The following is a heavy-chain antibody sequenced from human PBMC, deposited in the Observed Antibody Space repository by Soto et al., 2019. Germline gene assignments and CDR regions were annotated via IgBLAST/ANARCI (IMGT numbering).Heavy chain of an antibody. D-gene: IGHD2-15*01. CDR1: GFTVRSNY. CDR3: ARAAGRWPDAFDI. J-gene: IGHJ3*02. Sequence: GGSPKLACASSGFTVRSNYITWARQAPGKGLEWVSVIYSGGSTYYADSVKGRFTISRDNSKNTLYLQMNSLRAEDTAVYYCARAAGRWPDAFDIWGQGTMVTVS. CDR2: IYSGGST. V-gene: IGHV3-66*01.